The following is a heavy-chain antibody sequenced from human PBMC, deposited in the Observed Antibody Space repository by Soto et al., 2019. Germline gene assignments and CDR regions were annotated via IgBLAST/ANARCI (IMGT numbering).Heavy chain of an antibody. CDR3: ARADDFSDRSDY. J-gene: IGHJ4*02. V-gene: IGHV4-30-4*01. CDR1: GGSISSGDFY. Sequence: SETLSLTCPVSGGSISSGDFYWSWIRQPPGKGLELIGNIYYSGSTYYNPSLRSRAIMSVDTSQNQCSLKLSSLTAEATAVDFCARADDFSDRSDYWGEGALVTVSS. D-gene: IGHD4-17*01. CDR2: IYYSGST.